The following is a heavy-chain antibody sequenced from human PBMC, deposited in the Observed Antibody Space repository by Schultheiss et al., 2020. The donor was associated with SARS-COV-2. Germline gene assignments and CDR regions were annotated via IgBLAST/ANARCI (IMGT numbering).Heavy chain of an antibody. Sequence: GGSLRLSCAASGFTFSSYEMNWVRQAPGKGLEWVSYISSSGSTIYYADSVKGRFTISRDNAKNSLYLQMNSLRAEDTAVYYCASSRGYSYGLGFDYWGQGTLVTVSS. D-gene: IGHD5-18*01. CDR1: GFTFSSYE. V-gene: IGHV3-48*03. J-gene: IGHJ4*02. CDR3: ASSRGYSYGLGFDY. CDR2: ISSSGSTI.